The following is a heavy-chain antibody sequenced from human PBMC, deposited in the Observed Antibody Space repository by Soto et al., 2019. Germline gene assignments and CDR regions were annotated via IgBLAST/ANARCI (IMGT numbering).Heavy chain of an antibody. CDR3: ARRGSSSWYGY. Sequence: SETLSLTCVVSGGSISSGGYSWSWIRQPPGKGLEWIGYIYHSGSTYYNPSLKSRVTISVDTSKNQFSLKLSSVTAADTAVYYCARRGSSSWYGYWGQGTLVTVSS. J-gene: IGHJ4*02. V-gene: IGHV4-30-2*03. CDR2: IYHSGST. CDR1: GGSISSGGYS. D-gene: IGHD6-13*01.